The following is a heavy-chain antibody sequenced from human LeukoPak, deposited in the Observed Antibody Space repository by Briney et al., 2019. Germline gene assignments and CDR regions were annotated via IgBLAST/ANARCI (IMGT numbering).Heavy chain of an antibody. CDR1: GYTFTSYD. D-gene: IGHD6-13*01. Sequence: ASVKVSCKASGYTFTSYDINWVRQATGQGLEWMGWINTNTGNPTYAQGFTGRFVFSLDTSVSTAYLQISSLKAEDTAVYYCARVRYSSSWFVYYFDYWGQGTLVTVSS. V-gene: IGHV7-4-1*02. CDR2: INTNTGNP. CDR3: ARVRYSSSWFVYYFDY. J-gene: IGHJ4*02.